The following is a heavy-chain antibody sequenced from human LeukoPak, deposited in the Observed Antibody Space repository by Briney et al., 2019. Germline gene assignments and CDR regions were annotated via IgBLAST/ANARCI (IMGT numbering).Heavy chain of an antibody. CDR3: ARDAAPSGYYDSSGYPSSY. CDR1: GYTFTSYG. D-gene: IGHD3-22*01. CDR2: ISAYNGNT. V-gene: IGHV1-18*01. J-gene: IGHJ4*02. Sequence: ASVKVSCKASGYTFTSYGISWVRQAPGQGLEWMGWISAYNGNTNYAQKLQGRVTMTTDTSTSTAYMELRSLRSDDTAVYYCARDAAPSGYYDSSGYPSSYWGQGTLVTVSS.